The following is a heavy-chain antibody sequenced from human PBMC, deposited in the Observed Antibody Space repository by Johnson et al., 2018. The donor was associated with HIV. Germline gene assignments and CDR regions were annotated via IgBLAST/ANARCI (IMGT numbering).Heavy chain of an antibody. V-gene: IGHV3-30*03. CDR1: GFTFSSYG. CDR2: ISYDGSNK. CDR3: AREIQYFTAFDI. Sequence: QVQLVESGGGVVQPGRSLRLSCAASGFTFSSYGMHWVHQAPGKGLEWVAVISYDGSNKYYADSVKGRFTLSRDNSKNTLYLQMDSLRPEDTAVYYCAREIQYFTAFDIWGQGTMVTVSS. D-gene: IGHD3-9*01. J-gene: IGHJ3*02.